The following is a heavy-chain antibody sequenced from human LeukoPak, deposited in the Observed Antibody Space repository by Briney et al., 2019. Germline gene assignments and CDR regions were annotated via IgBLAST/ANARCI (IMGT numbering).Heavy chain of an antibody. V-gene: IGHV4-59*08. CDR3: ARHREDCTNGVCYSDYYYYMDV. J-gene: IGHJ6*03. CDR1: GGSLSSYY. Sequence: SETLSLTCTVSGGSLSSYYWSWIRQPPGKGPEWIAYIYYSGSTKYNPSLKSRVTISVDTSKNQFSLKLSSVTAADTAVYYCARHREDCTNGVCYSDYYYYMDVWGKGTTVTVSS. D-gene: IGHD2-8*01. CDR2: IYYSGST.